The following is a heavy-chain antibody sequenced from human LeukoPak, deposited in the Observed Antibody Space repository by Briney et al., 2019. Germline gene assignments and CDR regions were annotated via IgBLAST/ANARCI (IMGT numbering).Heavy chain of an antibody. J-gene: IGHJ3*02. Sequence: ASVKVSCKVSGYTFTSYYMHWVRQAPGQGLEWMGIINPSGGSTSYAQKFQGRATMTRDTSTSTVYMELSSLRSEDTAVYYCARTAAGGAFDIWGQGTMVTVSS. V-gene: IGHV1-46*01. CDR1: GYTFTSYY. CDR2: INPSGGST. D-gene: IGHD6-13*01. CDR3: ARTAAGGAFDI.